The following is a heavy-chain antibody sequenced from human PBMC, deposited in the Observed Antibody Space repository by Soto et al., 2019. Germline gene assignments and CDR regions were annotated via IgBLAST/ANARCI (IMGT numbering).Heavy chain of an antibody. V-gene: IGHV2-5*02. CDR1: GLSLSTSGVS. Sequence: QITLKESGPSLVKPTQTLTLTCTVSGLSLSTSGVSVGWIRQPPGKALEWLALIYWDDDKRYSPSPKSRVTISNDTSKNQVVLTMTNMDTVDTGTYYGAHRRSVAAIHFDSWGQGTLVTVSS. J-gene: IGHJ4*02. CDR2: IYWDDDK. CDR3: AHRRSVAAIHFDS. D-gene: IGHD1-26*01.